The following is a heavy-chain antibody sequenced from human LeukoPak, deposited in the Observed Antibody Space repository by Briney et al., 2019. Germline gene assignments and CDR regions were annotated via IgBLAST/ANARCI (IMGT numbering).Heavy chain of an antibody. CDR3: ARDCSGGSCYSALDY. Sequence: PSETLSLTCSVSGGSISGYYWSWIRQSAGRGLEWIGHMYTSGSTNYNPPLKSRVTMSVDTSKNQFSLKLSSVTAADTAVYYCARDCSGGSCYSALDYWGQGTLVTVSS. CDR1: GGSISGYY. D-gene: IGHD2-15*01. J-gene: IGHJ4*02. V-gene: IGHV4-4*07. CDR2: MYTSGST.